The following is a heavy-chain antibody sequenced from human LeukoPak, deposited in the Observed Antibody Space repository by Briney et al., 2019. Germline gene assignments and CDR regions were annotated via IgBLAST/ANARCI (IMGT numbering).Heavy chain of an antibody. D-gene: IGHD3-22*01. CDR2: IYHSGNT. V-gene: IGHV4-38-2*01. Sequence: SHTLSPTRAVTGYSNISGYYWGWIRQPPGKDMDWIGRIYHSGNTNKNPSLKSRVTISVDTSKNQFSLKLSSVTAADTAVYYCARQDGYYCDWFDPWGQGTLVIVSS. J-gene: IGHJ5*02. CDR3: ARQDGYYCDWFDP. CDR1: GYSNISGYY.